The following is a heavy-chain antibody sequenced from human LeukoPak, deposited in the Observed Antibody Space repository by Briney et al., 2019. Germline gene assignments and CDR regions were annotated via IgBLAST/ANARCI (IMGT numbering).Heavy chain of an antibody. J-gene: IGHJ4*02. CDR1: GFTFTNYG. D-gene: IGHD6-13*01. CDR3: ARGSSRVAAAGTLLANHLPPNFDY. V-gene: IGHV4-34*01. CDR2: INHSGST. Sequence: PGGSLRLSCVASGFTFTNYGMGWVRQPPGTGLEWIGEINHSGSTNYNPSLKSRVTISVDTSKNQFSLKLSSVTAADTAVYYCARGSSRVAAAGTLLANHLPPNFDYWGQGTLVTVSS.